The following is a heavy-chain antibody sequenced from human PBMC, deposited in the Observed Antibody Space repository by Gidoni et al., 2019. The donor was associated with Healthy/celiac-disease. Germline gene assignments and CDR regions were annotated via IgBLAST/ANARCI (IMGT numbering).Heavy chain of an antibody. D-gene: IGHD5-18*01. J-gene: IGHJ3*02. CDR1: GFPFDDYA. V-gene: IGHV3-9*01. CDR2: INWNSASA. CDR3: AKARGFTYGIDAFDI. Sequence: EVQLVESGGDLVQPGTSLRLSCEVSGFPFDDYAMHWVRPGPGKGLEWVSGINWNSASAGYAESVEGRFTISRDNAKKSLYLQMTSLRPEDTAVYYCAKARGFTYGIDAFDIWGHGTMVTVSS.